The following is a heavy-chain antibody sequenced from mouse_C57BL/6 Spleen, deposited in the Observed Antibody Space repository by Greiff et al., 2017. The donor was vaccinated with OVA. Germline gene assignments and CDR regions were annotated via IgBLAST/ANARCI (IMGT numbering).Heavy chain of an antibody. J-gene: IGHJ3*01. CDR2: IDPSDSET. CDR1: GYTFTSYW. V-gene: IGHV1-52*01. CDR3: ARGDYSNYWFAY. Sequence: QVQLQQPGAELVRPGSSVKLSCKASGYTFTSYWMHWVKQRPIQGLEWIGNIDPSDSETHYNQKFKDKATLTVDKSSSTAYMQLSSLTSEDSAVYYCARGDYSNYWFAYWGQGTLVTVSA. D-gene: IGHD2-5*01.